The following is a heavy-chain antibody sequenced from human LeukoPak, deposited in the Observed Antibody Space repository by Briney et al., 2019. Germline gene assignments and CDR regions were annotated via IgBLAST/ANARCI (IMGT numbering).Heavy chain of an antibody. CDR1: VGSITSSSYY. D-gene: IGHD6-13*01. CDR3: ARQGKYMAAAGYPNFDY. J-gene: IGHJ4*02. Sequence: PSETLSLTCTLSVGSITSSSYYCSWIRQPPGKGLEWNGYIYYSANTNYNPSLKSRATISVDTSKNQISLKLSSVTAADTAVYYCARQGKYMAAAGYPNFDYWGQGTLVTVSS. V-gene: IGHV4-61*05. CDR2: IYYSANT.